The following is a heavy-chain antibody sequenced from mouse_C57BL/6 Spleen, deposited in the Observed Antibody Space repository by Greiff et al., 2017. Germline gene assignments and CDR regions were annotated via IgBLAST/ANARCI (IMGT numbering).Heavy chain of an antibody. CDR3: ARGYDYKYFDV. V-gene: IGHV1-42*01. CDR1: GYSFTGYY. Sequence: EVQLQQSGPELVKPGASVKISCKASGYSFTGYYMNWVKQSPEKSLEWIGEINPSTGGTTYNQKFKAKATLTVDKSSSTAYMQLKSLTSEDSAVYYCARGYDYKYFDVWGTGTTVTVSS. J-gene: IGHJ1*03. D-gene: IGHD2-4*01. CDR2: INPSTGGT.